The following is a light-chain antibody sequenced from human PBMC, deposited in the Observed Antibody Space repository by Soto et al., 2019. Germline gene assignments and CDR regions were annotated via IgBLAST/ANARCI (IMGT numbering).Light chain of an antibody. CDR3: QQYDNLP. CDR1: QDISNY. Sequence: DIQMTQSPSSLSASVGDRVTITCQASQDISNYLNWYQQKPGKAPKLLIYDASNLETGVPSRFSGSGSGTDFTFTISSRQPEDMATYYCQQYDNLPFGQGTRLEIK. CDR2: DAS. J-gene: IGKJ5*01. V-gene: IGKV1-33*01.